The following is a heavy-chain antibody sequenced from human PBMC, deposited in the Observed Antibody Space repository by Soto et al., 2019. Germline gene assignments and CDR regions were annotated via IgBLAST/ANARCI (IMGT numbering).Heavy chain of an antibody. CDR3: TRHVPNMIPYGMDV. D-gene: IGHD3-16*01. J-gene: IGHJ6*02. CDR2: IYPGDSDT. CDR1: GYRFDNYW. Sequence: GESLKISCKGSGYRFDNYWIGWVRQMPGKGLEWMGIIYPGDSDTRYSPSFQGQVTISVDKSISTAYLQWSSLKASDTAMYYCTRHVPNMIPYGMDVWGQGTTVNVSS. V-gene: IGHV5-51*01.